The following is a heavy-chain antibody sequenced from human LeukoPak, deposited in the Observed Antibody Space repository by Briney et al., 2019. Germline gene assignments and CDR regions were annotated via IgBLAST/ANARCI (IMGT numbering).Heavy chain of an antibody. CDR2: IWYDGSNK. J-gene: IGHJ4*03. D-gene: IGHD2-8*01. CDR3: ARPNNGGYFDY. Sequence: GGSLRLSCAASGFTFSSYGMHWVRQAPGKGLEWVAVIWYDGSNKYYADSVKGRFTISRDNSKNTLYLQMNSLRAEDTAVYYCARPNNGGYFDYWGQGTLVTVSS. V-gene: IGHV3-33*01. CDR1: GFTFSSYG.